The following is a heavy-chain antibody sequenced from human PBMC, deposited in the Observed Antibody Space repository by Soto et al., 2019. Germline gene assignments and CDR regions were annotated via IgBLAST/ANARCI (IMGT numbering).Heavy chain of an antibody. V-gene: IGHV3-23*01. Sequence: GGSLRLSFAASGFTFSSYAMSWVRQAPGKGLEWVSAISGSGGSTYYADSVKGRFTISRDNSKNTLYLQMNSLRAEDTAVYYCAKEEVPRRRSSSPADYWGQGTLVTVSS. D-gene: IGHD6-6*01. CDR3: AKEEVPRRRSSSPADY. CDR1: GFTFSSYA. J-gene: IGHJ4*02. CDR2: ISGSGGST.